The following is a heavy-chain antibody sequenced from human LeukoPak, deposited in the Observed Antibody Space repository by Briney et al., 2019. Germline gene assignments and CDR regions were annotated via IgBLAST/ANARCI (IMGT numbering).Heavy chain of an antibody. CDR3: AKGPLIRNWFDP. CDR2: IRYDGSNK. J-gene: IGHJ5*02. Sequence: GGSLRLSCAASGFTFSSDGMHWVRQAPGKGLEWVAFIRYDGSNKYYADSVKGRFTISRDNSKNTLYLQMNSLRAEDTAVYYCAKGPLIRNWFDPWGQGTLVTVSS. V-gene: IGHV3-30*02. D-gene: IGHD2-21*01. CDR1: GFTFSSDG.